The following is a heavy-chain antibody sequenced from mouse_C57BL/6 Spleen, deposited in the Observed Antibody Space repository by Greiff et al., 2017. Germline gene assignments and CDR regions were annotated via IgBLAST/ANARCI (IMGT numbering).Heavy chain of an antibody. Sequence: EVKVEESGPGLVKPSQSLSLTCSVTGYSITSGYYWNWIRQFPGNKLEWMGYISYDGSNNYNPSLKNRISITRDTSKNQFFLKLNSVTTEDTATYYCARGGWYFDVWGTGTTVTVSS. CDR3: ARGGWYFDV. CDR2: ISYDGSN. V-gene: IGHV3-6*01. J-gene: IGHJ1*03. CDR1: GYSITSGYY.